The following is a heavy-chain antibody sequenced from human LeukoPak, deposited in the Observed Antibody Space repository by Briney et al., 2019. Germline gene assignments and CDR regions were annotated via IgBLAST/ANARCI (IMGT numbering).Heavy chain of an antibody. CDR1: GGSISSYY. D-gene: IGHD5-12*01. CDR2: INHSGST. CDR3: ARERGEYSGYDGRFDY. Sequence: ESGPTLVKPSETLSLTCTVSGGSISSYYWSWIRQPPGKGLEWIGEINHSGSTNYNPSLKSRVTISVDTSKNQFSLKLSSVTAADTAVYYCARERGEYSGYDGRFDYWGQGTLVTVSS. V-gene: IGHV4-34*09. J-gene: IGHJ4*02.